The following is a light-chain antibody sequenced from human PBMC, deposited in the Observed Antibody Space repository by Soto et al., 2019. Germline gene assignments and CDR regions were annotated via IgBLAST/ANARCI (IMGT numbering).Light chain of an antibody. CDR3: SSYAGSNRRV. Sequence: QSALTQPPSASGSPGQSVTISCTGTSSDVGNYNYVSWYQQHPGKAPKLMIYDVNKRPSRVPDRFSGSKSGNTASLTVSGLQAEDEADYYCSSYAGSNRRVFGGGTKLTVL. CDR1: SSDVGNYNY. CDR2: DVN. J-gene: IGLJ2*01. V-gene: IGLV2-8*01.